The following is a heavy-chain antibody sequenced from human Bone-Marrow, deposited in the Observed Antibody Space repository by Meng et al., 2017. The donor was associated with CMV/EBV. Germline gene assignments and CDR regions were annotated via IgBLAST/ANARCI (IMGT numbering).Heavy chain of an antibody. CDR1: GFTFSSYS. CDR2: ISSSSSTI. Sequence: GGSLRLSCAASGFTFSSYSMNWVRQAPGKGLEWVSYISSSSSTIYYADSVKGRFTISRDNSKNTLYLQMNSLRAEDTAVYYCALRGQLGDYWGQGTLVTVSS. V-gene: IGHV3-48*01. D-gene: IGHD6-6*01. J-gene: IGHJ4*02. CDR3: ALRGQLGDY.